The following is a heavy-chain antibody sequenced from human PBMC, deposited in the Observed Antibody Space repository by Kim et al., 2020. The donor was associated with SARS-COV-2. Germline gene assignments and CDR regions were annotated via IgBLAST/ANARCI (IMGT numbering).Heavy chain of an antibody. Sequence: GGSLRLSCAASGFTFSSYGMHWVRQAPGKGLEWVAVIWYDGSNKYYADSVKGRFTISRDNSKNTLYLQMNSLRAEDTAVYYCAKDLYRREWEKYYFDYWGQGTLVTVSS. J-gene: IGHJ4*02. V-gene: IGHV3-33*06. CDR3: AKDLYRREWEKYYFDY. CDR1: GFTFSSYG. D-gene: IGHD1-26*01. CDR2: IWYDGSNK.